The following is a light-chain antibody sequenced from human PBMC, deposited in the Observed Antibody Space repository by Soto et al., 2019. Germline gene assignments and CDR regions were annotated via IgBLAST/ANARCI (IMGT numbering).Light chain of an antibody. CDR3: HHSRT. CDR1: QSISNW. V-gene: IGKV1-5*01. J-gene: IGKJ1*01. CDR2: DAS. Sequence: DIQMTQSPSTLSASVGDRVTITCRASQSISNWLAWYQQKPGKAPKLLIHDASTLDRGVPSRFSGSGSGTDFTLPTSSLQTDDYATYYCHHSRTFGQGTKVEIK.